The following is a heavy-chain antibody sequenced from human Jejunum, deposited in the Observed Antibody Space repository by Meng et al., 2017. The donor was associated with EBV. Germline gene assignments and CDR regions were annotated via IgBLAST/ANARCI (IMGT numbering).Heavy chain of an antibody. J-gene: IGHJ4*02. CDR1: GGSVNSGNVY. V-gene: IGHV4-61*01. CDR3: AGLRYSGYDRAFDY. Sequence: QRQEFAPGLVKPPGTLLLTCTFSGGSVNSGNVYWSWIRQSPGKGLEWIGYIYYSGSTNYIPSLKSRVTISLDTSKNQFSLKLSSVTAADTAVYYCAGLRYSGYDRAFDYWGQGVLVTVSS. CDR2: IYYSGST. D-gene: IGHD5-12*01.